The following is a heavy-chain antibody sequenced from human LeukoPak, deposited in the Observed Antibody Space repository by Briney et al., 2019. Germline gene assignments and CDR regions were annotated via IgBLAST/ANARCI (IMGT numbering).Heavy chain of an antibody. V-gene: IGHV4-31*03. D-gene: IGHD3-22*01. CDR1: GGSISSGGYY. Sequence: SETLSLTRTVSGGSISSGGYYWSWIRQHPGKGLEWIGYIYYSGSTYYNPSLKSRVTISVDTSKNQFSLKLSSVTAADTAVYYCARAVSGHYYDSTGADYWGQGTLVTVSS. CDR3: ARAVSGHYYDSTGADY. J-gene: IGHJ4*02. CDR2: IYYSGST.